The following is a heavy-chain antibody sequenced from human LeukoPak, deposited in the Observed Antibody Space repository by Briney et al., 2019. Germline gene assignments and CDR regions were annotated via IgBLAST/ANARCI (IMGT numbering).Heavy chain of an antibody. CDR3: AKSSNEWELNSFDY. V-gene: IGHV3-7*03. J-gene: IGHJ4*02. CDR1: GFTFRTYW. D-gene: IGHD1-26*01. Sequence: PGGSLRLSCAASGFTFRTYWMSWVRQAPGKGLEWVASIKQEGSDKYYVDSVKGRFTISRDNSKNTLYLQMNSLKAEDTALYYCAKSSNEWELNSFDYWGQGTLVPVSS. CDR2: IKQEGSDK.